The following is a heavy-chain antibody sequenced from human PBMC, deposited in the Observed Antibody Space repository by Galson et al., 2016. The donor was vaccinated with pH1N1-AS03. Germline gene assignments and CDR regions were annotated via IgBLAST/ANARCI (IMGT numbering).Heavy chain of an antibody. CDR3: ARAENTVTTLGGFDP. Sequence: LSPTCTVSGGPFRSYYWNWIRQPPGKGLEWIGYIYYSGSTNYNPSLKSRVSISVDTSKNQFSLKLNSVTAADTAVYYCARAENTVTTLGGFDPWGQGTLVTVSS. CDR2: IYYSGST. D-gene: IGHD4-17*01. J-gene: IGHJ5*02. V-gene: IGHV4-59*01. CDR1: GGPFRSYY.